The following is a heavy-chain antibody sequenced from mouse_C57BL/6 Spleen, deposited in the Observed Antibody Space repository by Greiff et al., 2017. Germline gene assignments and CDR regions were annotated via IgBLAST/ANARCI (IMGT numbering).Heavy chain of an antibody. J-gene: IGHJ3*01. CDR1: GYTFTSYT. Sequence: VLLVESGAELARPGASVKMSCKASGYTFTSYTMHWVKQRPGQGLEWIGYINPSSGYTKYNQKFKDKATLTADKSSSTAYMQLSSLTSEDSAVYYCARDDYDWFAYWGQGTLVTVSA. CDR3: ARDDYDWFAY. D-gene: IGHD2-4*01. CDR2: INPSSGYT. V-gene: IGHV1-4*01.